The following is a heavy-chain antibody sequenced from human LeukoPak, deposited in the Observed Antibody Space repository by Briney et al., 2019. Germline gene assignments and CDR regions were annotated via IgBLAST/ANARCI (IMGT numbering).Heavy chain of an antibody. D-gene: IGHD3-22*01. CDR3: ARGRTLRYYDSSGYDDY. Sequence: PSETLSLTCTVSGGSISSYYWSWIRQPPGKGLEWIGYIYYSGSTNYNPSLKSRVTISVDTSKNQFSLKLSSVTAADTAVYYCARGRTLRYYDSSGYDDYWGQGTLVTVSS. CDR1: GGSISSYY. CDR2: IYYSGST. V-gene: IGHV4-59*12. J-gene: IGHJ4*02.